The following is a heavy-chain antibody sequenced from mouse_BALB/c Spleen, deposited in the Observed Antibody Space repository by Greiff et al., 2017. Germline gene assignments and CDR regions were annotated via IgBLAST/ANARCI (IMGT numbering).Heavy chain of an antibody. CDR2: ISSGGSYT. CDR1: GFTFSSYA. J-gene: IGHJ2*01. Sequence: EVQLVESGGGLVKPGGSLKLSCAASGFTFSSYAMSWVRQSPEKRLEWVAEISSGGSYTYYPDTVTGRFTISRDNAKNTLYLEMSSLRSEDTAMYYCARVGKYFDYWGQGTTLTVSS. V-gene: IGHV5-9-4*01. CDR3: ARVGKYFDY. D-gene: IGHD1-1*01.